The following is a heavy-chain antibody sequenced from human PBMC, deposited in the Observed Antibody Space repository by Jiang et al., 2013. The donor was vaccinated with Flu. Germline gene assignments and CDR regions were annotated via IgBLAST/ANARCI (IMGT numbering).Heavy chain of an antibody. CDR2: IYTSGST. J-gene: IGHJ4*02. V-gene: IGHV4-61*02. Sequence: GSGLVKPSQTLSLTCTVSGGSISSGSYYWSWIRQPAGKGLEWIGRIYTSGSTNYNPSLKSRVTISVDTSKNQFSLKLSSVTAADTAVYYCAREGSGSYPAPSYFDYWGQGTLVTVSS. CDR1: GGSISSGSYY. D-gene: IGHD1-26*01. CDR3: AREGSGSYPAPSYFDY.